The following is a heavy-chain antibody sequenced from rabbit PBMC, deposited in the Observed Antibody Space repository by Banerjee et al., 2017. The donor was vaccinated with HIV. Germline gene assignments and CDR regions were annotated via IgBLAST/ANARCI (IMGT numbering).Heavy chain of an antibody. V-gene: IGHV1S40*01. Sequence: QSLEESGGDLVKPGASLTLTCTASGFSFSNNYWICWVRQAPGKGLKLIACIDTGDGSTYYASWAKGRFTISKTSSPTVTLQLTSLTAADTATYFCAKYSNYYGMDLWGQGTLVTVS. CDR2: IDTGDGST. J-gene: IGHJ6*01. CDR3: AKYSNYYGMDL. CDR1: GFSFSNNYW.